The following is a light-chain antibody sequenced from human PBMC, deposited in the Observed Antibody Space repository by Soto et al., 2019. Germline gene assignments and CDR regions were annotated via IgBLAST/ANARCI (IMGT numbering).Light chain of an antibody. J-gene: IGKJ5*01. Sequence: EIVMTQSPATLSVSPGERATLSCRATQSINSNLGWYQQKPGQAPRLLIYAAATRAAGLPARFSGSGSGTEFTLSISSLQSEDFAVYYCQQYDKWPITFGQGTRLEI. V-gene: IGKV3-15*01. CDR1: QSINSN. CDR2: AAA. CDR3: QQYDKWPIT.